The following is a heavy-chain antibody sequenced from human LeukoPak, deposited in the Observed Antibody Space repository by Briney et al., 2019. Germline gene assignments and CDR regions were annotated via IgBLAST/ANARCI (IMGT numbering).Heavy chain of an antibody. V-gene: IGHV4-30-2*01. CDR2: IYPDGST. CDR1: GGSISSGGYS. D-gene: IGHD3-22*01. Sequence: PSQTLSLTCAVSGGSISSGGYSWNWIRRPPGKGLEWIGYIYPDGSTYYNPSLTSRVTMSVGRSKNQFSLKLSSVTAADTAVYFCARGTYDSSRYYYFDYWGQGTLVTVSS. J-gene: IGHJ4*02. CDR3: ARGTYDSSRYYYFDY.